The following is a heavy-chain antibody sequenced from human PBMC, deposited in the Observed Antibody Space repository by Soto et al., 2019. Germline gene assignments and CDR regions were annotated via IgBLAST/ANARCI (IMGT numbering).Heavy chain of an antibody. J-gene: IGHJ6*02. V-gene: IGHV3-33*01. D-gene: IGHD7-27*01. CDR1: GFTFNSYG. CDR3: ARALTLLSGTDV. CDR2: IRYDGSNK. Sequence: GGSLRLSCAESGFTFNSYGMHWVRQAPGKGLGWVAVIRYDGSNKYYADSMKGRITISRDNSENTVYLQMSSLRAEDTAVYYCARALTLLSGTDVWGQGTTVTVAS.